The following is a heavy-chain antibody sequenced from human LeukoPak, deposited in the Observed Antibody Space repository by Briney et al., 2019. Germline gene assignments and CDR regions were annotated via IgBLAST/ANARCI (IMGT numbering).Heavy chain of an antibody. V-gene: IGHV4-38-2*01. CDR2: IYHSGST. CDR1: GYSISSGYY. CDR3: ARWDGSGRVYGMDV. Sequence: PSETLSLTCVVSGYSISSGYYWGWIRQPPGKGLEWIGSIYHSGSTYYNPSLKSRVTISVDTSKNQFSLKLSSVTAADTAVYYCARWDGSGRVYGMDVWGKGTTVTVSS. D-gene: IGHD3-10*01. J-gene: IGHJ6*04.